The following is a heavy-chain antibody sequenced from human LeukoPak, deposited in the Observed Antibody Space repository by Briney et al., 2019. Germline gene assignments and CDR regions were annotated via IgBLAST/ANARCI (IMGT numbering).Heavy chain of an antibody. CDR2: ISYDGSNK. CDR1: GFTSSSYA. CDR3: AREIFYYYGSGSLSTRPLNY. Sequence: PGRSLRLSCAASGFTSSSYAMHWVRQAPGKGLEWVAVISYDGSNKYYADSVKGRFTISRDNSKNTLYLQMNSLRAEDTAVYYCAREIFYYYGSGSLSTRPLNYWGQGTLVTVSS. D-gene: IGHD3-10*01. V-gene: IGHV3-30-3*01. J-gene: IGHJ4*02.